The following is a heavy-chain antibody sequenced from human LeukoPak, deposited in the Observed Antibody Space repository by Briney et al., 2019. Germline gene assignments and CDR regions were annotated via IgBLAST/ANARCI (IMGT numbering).Heavy chain of an antibody. CDR1: GGSNSSYY. D-gene: IGHD3-10*01. V-gene: IGHV4-59*01. Sequence: SETLSLTCTVSGGSNSSYYWSWIRQPPGKGLEWIGYIYYSGSTNYNPSLKSRVTISVDTSKNQFSLKLSSVTAADTAVYYCARGRSSMVRGYYYYYMDVWGKGTTVTISS. CDR2: IYYSGST. CDR3: ARGRSSMVRGYYYYYMDV. J-gene: IGHJ6*03.